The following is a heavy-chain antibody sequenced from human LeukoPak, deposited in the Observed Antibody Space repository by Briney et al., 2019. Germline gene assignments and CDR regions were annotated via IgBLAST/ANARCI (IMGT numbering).Heavy chain of an antibody. D-gene: IGHD6-13*01. CDR1: GDSMSSYY. J-gene: IGHJ4*02. CDR3: ARVRRGSSSWSRIFDY. Sequence: KPSETLSLTCTVSGDSMSSYYWSWIRQPPGKGLEWIGEINHSGSTNYNPSLKSRVTISVDTSKNQFSLKLSSVTAADTAVYYCARVRRGSSSWSRIFDYWGQGTLVTVSS. V-gene: IGHV4-34*01. CDR2: INHSGST.